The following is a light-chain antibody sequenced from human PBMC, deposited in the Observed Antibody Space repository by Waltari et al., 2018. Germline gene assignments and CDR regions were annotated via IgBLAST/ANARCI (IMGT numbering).Light chain of an antibody. V-gene: IGLV1-44*01. Sequence: QSVLTQPPSASGTPGQRVTITCSGSRSNIGAEVGNWYQVLPGTAPKLLIYSTNQPASGVPGRFSGSKSGTTGSLAISGLQSEDEADYYCATWDYSLDGPVFGGGTKLTVL. CDR1: RSNIGAEV. CDR2: STN. J-gene: IGLJ3*02. CDR3: ATWDYSLDGPV.